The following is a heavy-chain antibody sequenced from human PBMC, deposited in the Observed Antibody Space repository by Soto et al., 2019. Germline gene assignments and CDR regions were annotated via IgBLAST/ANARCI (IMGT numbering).Heavy chain of an antibody. CDR3: ARARGYDVDFSPVDP. CDR1: GFTFSDYY. D-gene: IGHD4-17*01. J-gene: IGHJ5*02. CDR2: ISSSSTTSTST. Sequence: QVQLVESGGGVVKPGGSLRLSCAASGFTFSDYYMNWIRQAPGKGLEWVSYISSSSTTSTSTTYSDSVKGRFTISRDNAKNSMDLQMNSLSAEDAAVYYCARARGYDVDFSPVDPWGQGNLVTVST. V-gene: IGHV3-11*06.